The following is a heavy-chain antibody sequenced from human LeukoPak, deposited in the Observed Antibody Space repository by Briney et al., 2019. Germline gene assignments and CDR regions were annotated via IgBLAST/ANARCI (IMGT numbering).Heavy chain of an antibody. V-gene: IGHV3-64D*06. Sequence: GGSLRLSCSASGFTFSSYTMHWVRQAPGKGLEYVSAISTNGGNTLYADSVKGRFTISRDSSKNTLYLQMSSLRAEDTAVYYCVRYYYDSTGYYDYWGQGTLVTVSS. J-gene: IGHJ4*02. CDR1: GFTFSSYT. D-gene: IGHD3-22*01. CDR3: VRYYYDSTGYYDY. CDR2: ISTNGGNT.